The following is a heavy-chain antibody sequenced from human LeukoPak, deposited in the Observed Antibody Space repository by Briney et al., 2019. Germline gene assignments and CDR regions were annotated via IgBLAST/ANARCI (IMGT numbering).Heavy chain of an antibody. CDR3: ARDSRQDYYDSSGYLWFAFDI. Sequence: HSGGSLRLSCAASGFTVSNNYMSWVRQAPGKGLEWVSVIYSGGSTYYADSVKGRFTISGDNSKNTLYLQMNSLRAEDTAVYYCARDSRQDYYDSSGYLWFAFDIWGQGTMVTVSS. CDR2: IYSGGST. V-gene: IGHV3-53*01. J-gene: IGHJ3*02. CDR1: GFTVSNNY. D-gene: IGHD3-22*01.